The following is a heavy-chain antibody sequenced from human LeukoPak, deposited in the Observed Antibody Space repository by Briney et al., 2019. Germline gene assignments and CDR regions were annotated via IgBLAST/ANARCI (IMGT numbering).Heavy chain of an antibody. CDR2: IRYDGINK. D-gene: IGHD3-10*01. CDR3: AKEGDYYGSGSYRDGFDI. J-gene: IGHJ3*02. V-gene: IGHV3-30*02. Sequence: QTGGSLRLSCAASGFTFSTHGMHWVRQAPGKGLEWVAFIRYDGINKYYADSVKGRFTISRDSFKNTLYLQMNSLRPEDTAVYYCAKEGDYYGSGSYRDGFDIWGQGTRATVSS. CDR1: GFTFSTHG.